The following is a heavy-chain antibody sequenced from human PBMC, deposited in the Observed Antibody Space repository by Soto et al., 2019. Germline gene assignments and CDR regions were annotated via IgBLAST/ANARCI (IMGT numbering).Heavy chain of an antibody. J-gene: IGHJ6*02. V-gene: IGHV4-59*01. D-gene: IGHD3-3*01. CDR2: IYYSGST. CDR3: ARDLTQYYDFWSGYLTPGMDV. Sequence: PSETLSLTCTVSGGSISSYYWSWIRQPPGKGLEWIGYIYYSGSTNYNPSLKSRVTISVDTSKNQFSLKLGSVTAADTAVYYCARDLTQYYDFWSGYLTPGMDVWGQGTTVTVSS. CDR1: GGSISSYY.